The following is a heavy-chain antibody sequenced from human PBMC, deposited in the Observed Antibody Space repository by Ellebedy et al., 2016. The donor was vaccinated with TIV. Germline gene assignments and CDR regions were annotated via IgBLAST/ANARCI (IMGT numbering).Heavy chain of an antibody. J-gene: IGHJ4*02. D-gene: IGHD6-13*01. CDR1: GFTFNSYA. CDR2: ISYDGNSK. V-gene: IGHV3-30-3*01. Sequence: GESLKISCAASGFTFNSYAMHWVRQAPGKGLEWVAVISYDGNSKYYADSVKGRFTISRDNADSSVFLQMDSLRAEDTAVYYCARDSNSWDYFDYWGQGTLVTVSS. CDR3: ARDSNSWDYFDY.